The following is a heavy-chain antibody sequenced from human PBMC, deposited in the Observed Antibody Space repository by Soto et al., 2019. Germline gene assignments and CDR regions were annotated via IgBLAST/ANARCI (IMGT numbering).Heavy chain of an antibody. D-gene: IGHD3-3*01. V-gene: IGHV3-21*04. CDR2: ISSSSYI. J-gene: IGHJ4*02. CDR3: AKGPSQYYDFWSGYYRDY. Sequence: GGSLRLSCAASGFTFSSYSMNWVRQAPGKGLEWVSSISSSSYIYYADSVKGRFTISRDNSKNTLYLQMNSLRAEDTAVYYCAKGPSQYYDFWSGYYRDYWGQGTLVTVSS. CDR1: GFTFSSYS.